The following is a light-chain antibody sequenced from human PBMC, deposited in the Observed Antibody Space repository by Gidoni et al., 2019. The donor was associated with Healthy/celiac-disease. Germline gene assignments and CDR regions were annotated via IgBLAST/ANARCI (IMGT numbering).Light chain of an antibody. CDR1: TLGDKY. V-gene: IGLV3-1*01. J-gene: IGLJ2*01. CDR3: QAWDSSTEV. Sequence: SYELTQPPSVSVSPGQTASITCSGDTLGDKYACWYQQKPGQSPVLVLYQDSKRPSGIPERFSGSNSGNTATLTISGTQAMDEADYYCQAWDSSTEVFGGGTKLTVL. CDR2: QDS.